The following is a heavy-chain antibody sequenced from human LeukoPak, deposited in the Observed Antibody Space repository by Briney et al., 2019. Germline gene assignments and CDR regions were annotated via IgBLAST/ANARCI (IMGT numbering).Heavy chain of an antibody. J-gene: IGHJ4*02. CDR1: GFTYNTYY. V-gene: IGHV1-2*02. Sequence: ASVTVSCKASGFTYNTYYLYWMRQAPGQGLEWMGWIRLRDGGTIYAQRFQDRFIMTTDPSTNTASMELRSLISDDTAVYFCARADWVGSGHAGFYSDYWGQGTLVTVSS. CDR2: IRLRDGGT. D-gene: IGHD5-12*01. CDR3: ARADWVGSGHAGFYSDY.